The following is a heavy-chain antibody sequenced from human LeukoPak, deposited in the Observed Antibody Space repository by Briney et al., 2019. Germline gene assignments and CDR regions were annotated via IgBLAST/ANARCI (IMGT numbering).Heavy chain of an antibody. CDR1: GFSFSASS. D-gene: IGHD5/OR15-5a*01. CDR2: IFGDGPGL. J-gene: IGHJ4*02. Sequence: PGGSLRLSCEASGFSFSASSMNWVRQAPGKGLEWVSSIFGDGPGLYYADSVKGRFTISRDNGKNSVYLEMNSLRDDDTAVYYCTREGGSTDAGFWGQGILVTVSS. V-gene: IGHV3-21*06. CDR3: TREGGSTDAGF.